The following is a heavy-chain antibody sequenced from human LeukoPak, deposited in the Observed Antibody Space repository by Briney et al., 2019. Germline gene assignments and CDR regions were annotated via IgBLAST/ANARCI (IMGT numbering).Heavy chain of an antibody. CDR1: GGSISSSSYY. D-gene: IGHD1-1*01. CDR3: ARSPGGALNWFDP. J-gene: IGHJ5*02. V-gene: IGHV4-39*01. Sequence: SETLSLTCTVSGGSISSSSYYWGWIRQPPGKGLEWIGTIYYSGSTYYNASLKSRVTISVDTSKYQFSLKLSSVTAADTAVYYCARSPGGALNWFDPWGQGTLVTVSS. CDR2: IYYSGST.